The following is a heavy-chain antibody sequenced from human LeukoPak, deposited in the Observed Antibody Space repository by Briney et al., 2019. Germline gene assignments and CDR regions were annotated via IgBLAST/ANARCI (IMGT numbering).Heavy chain of an antibody. D-gene: IGHD3-9*01. Sequence: GASVKVSCKASGYTFTSYDINWVRQATGQGLEWMGWMNPNSGNTGYAQKFQGRVTMTRNTSISTAYMELSSLRSEDTAVYYCARGGVEGGLDWFSVNWFDPWGQGTLVTVSS. CDR3: ARGGVEGGLDWFSVNWFDP. CDR1: GYTFTSYD. V-gene: IGHV1-8*01. CDR2: MNPNSGNT. J-gene: IGHJ5*02.